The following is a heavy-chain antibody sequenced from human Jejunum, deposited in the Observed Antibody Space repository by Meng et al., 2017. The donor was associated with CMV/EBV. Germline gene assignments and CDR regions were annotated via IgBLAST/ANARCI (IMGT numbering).Heavy chain of an antibody. Sequence: YFIHWVRQAPGHGLEWMGIINPSSGSTTYARKLQGRVTMTRDPSTSTFYMELSSLTSKDTAVYFCSRGPYYYESSGYYGGQSNWFDPWGQGTLVTVSS. CDR3: SRGPYYYESSGYYGGQSNWFDP. CDR2: INPSSGST. V-gene: IGHV1-46*04. D-gene: IGHD3-22*01. J-gene: IGHJ5*02. CDR1: YF.